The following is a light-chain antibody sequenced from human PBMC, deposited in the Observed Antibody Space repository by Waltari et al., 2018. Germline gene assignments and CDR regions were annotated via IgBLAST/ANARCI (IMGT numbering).Light chain of an antibody. CDR1: SSNFGSNY. V-gene: IGLV1-47*01. Sequence: QSVLTQPPSASGTPGQRVTISCSGSSSNFGSNYVYWYQQLPGTAPKLLIYRNNQRPSGVPDRFSGSKSGTSASLAISGLRSEDEADYYCAAWDDSLSGREVFGGGTKLTVL. J-gene: IGLJ3*02. CDR2: RNN. CDR3: AAWDDSLSGREV.